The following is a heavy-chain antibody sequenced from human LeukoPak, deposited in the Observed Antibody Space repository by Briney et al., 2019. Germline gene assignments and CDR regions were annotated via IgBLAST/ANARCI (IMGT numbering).Heavy chain of an antibody. CDR1: GFTFSSYW. J-gene: IGHJ4*02. V-gene: IGHV3-7*01. CDR2: IKQDGSEK. Sequence: GGSLRLSCAASGFTFSSYWMSWVRQAPGKGLEWVANIKQDGSEKYYVDSVKGRFTISRDNAKNSLYLQMNSLRAEDTAVYYCARVYYDFRSGSFDYWGQGTLVTVSS. D-gene: IGHD3-3*01. CDR3: ARVYYDFRSGSFDY.